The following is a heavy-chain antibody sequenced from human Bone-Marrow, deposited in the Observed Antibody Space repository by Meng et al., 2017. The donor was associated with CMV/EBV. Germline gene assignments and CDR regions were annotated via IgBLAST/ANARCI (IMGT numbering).Heavy chain of an antibody. CDR2: IYYSGST. CDR3: ASNGYNGGY. V-gene: IGHV4-38-2*01. J-gene: IGHJ4*02. Sequence: SETLSLTCAVSGDSISSDTWWSWVRQPPGKGLEWIGSIYYSGSTYYNPSLKSRVTISVDTSKNQFSLKLSSVTAADTAVYYCASNGYNGGYWGQGTLVTVSS. CDR1: GDSISSDTW. D-gene: IGHD5-24*01.